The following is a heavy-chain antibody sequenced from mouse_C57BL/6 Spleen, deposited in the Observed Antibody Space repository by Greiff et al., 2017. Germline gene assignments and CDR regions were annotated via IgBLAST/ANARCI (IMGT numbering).Heavy chain of an antibody. CDR2: INPSTGGT. V-gene: IGHV1-42*01. J-gene: IGHJ2*01. D-gene: IGHD3-2*02. CDR3: ARDSSATY. Sequence: DVKLQESGPELVTPGASVKISCKASGYSFTGYYMNWVKQSPEKSLEWIGAINPSTGGTTYNQKFKAKATLTVDKSASTAYMQLKSLTSEDYAVYYCARDSSATYWGQGTTLTVSS. CDR1: GYSFTGYY.